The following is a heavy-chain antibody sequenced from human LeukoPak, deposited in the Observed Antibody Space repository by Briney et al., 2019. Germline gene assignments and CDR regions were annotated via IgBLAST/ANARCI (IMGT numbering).Heavy chain of an antibody. Sequence: SETLSLTCTVSGDSISSNYWNWIRQPPGKGLEWIGSIYYSGSANYNPSLKSRVTISVDTSKNQFSLKLSSVTAADTAVYYCVSYYGSGSPFDYWGQGTLVTVSS. CDR3: VSYYGSGSPFDY. CDR1: GDSISSNY. CDR2: IYYSGSA. J-gene: IGHJ4*02. D-gene: IGHD3-10*01. V-gene: IGHV4-59*08.